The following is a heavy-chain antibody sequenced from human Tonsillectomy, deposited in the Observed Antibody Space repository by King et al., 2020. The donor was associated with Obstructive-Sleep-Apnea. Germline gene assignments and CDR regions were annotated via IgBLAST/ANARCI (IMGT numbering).Heavy chain of an antibody. CDR3: ARAPPYYYDSSGQMRGFVY. CDR2: ISYDGSNK. V-gene: IGHV3-30*04. Sequence: VQLVESGGGVVQPGRSLRLSCAASGFTFSSYAMHWVRQAPGKGLEWVAVISYDGSNKYYADSVKGRFTISRDNSKNTLYLQMNSLRAEDTAVYYCARAPPYYYDSSGQMRGFVYWGQGTLVTVSS. J-gene: IGHJ4*02. CDR1: GFTFSSYA. D-gene: IGHD3-22*01.